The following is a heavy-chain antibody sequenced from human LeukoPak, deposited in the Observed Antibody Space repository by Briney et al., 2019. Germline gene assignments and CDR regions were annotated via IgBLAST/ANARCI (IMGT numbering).Heavy chain of an antibody. CDR1: GGSISSGGYY. V-gene: IGHV4-31*03. Sequence: PSETLSLTCTVSGGSISSGGYYWSWIRQHPGKGLEWIGYIYYSGSTYYNPSLKSRVTISVDTSKNQFSLKLSSVTAADTAVYYCARVSVGGEGDIVVVPAAMDYWGQGTLVTVSS. CDR3: ARVSVGGEGDIVVVPAAMDY. CDR2: IYYSGST. J-gene: IGHJ4*02. D-gene: IGHD2-2*01.